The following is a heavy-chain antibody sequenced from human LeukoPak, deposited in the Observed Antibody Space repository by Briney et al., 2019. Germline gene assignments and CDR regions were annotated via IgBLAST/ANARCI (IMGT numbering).Heavy chain of an antibody. Sequence: ASVKVSCKASGYTFTSYGISWVRQAPGQGLEWMGWMNPNSGNTGYAQKFQGRVTITRNTSISTAYMELSSLRTEDTAVYSCARYYYDSSGYYYFDYWGQGTLVTVSS. J-gene: IGHJ4*02. CDR2: MNPNSGNT. D-gene: IGHD3-22*01. CDR3: ARYYYDSSGYYYFDY. V-gene: IGHV1-8*03. CDR1: GYTFTSYG.